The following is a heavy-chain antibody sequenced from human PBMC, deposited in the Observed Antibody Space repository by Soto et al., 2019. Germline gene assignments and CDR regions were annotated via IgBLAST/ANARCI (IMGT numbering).Heavy chain of an antibody. D-gene: IGHD3-22*01. V-gene: IGHV3-13*04. CDR2: IDTTGDT. J-gene: IGHJ4*02. CDR1: GFTFSSYD. CDR3: ARAIGPTLFDY. Sequence: EVQLVESGGGLVQPGGSLRLSCSASGFTFSSYDMHWVRQGTGKGLEWVSAIDTTGDTYYAGSVKGRFTISRENAKNSLYLQMNSLRAGDTAIYFCARAIGPTLFDYWGQGTLVTVSS.